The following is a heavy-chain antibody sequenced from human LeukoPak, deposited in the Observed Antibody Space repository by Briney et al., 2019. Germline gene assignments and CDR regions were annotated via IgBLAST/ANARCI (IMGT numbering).Heavy chain of an antibody. CDR1: GGSISSGSYY. V-gene: IGHV4-61*02. CDR3: ARHTYSSGWYLGY. Sequence: PSQTPSLTCTVSGGSISSGSYYWSWIRQLAGKGLEWIGRIYTSGSTNYNPSLKSRVTISVDTSKNQFSLKLSSVTAADTAVYYCARHTYSSGWYLGYWGQGTLVTVSS. CDR2: IYTSGST. J-gene: IGHJ4*02. D-gene: IGHD6-19*01.